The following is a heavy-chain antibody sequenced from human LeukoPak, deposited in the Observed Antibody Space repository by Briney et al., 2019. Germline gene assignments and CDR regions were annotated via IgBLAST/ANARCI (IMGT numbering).Heavy chain of an antibody. J-gene: IGHJ4*02. V-gene: IGHV1-18*04. CDR2: ISAYNGNT. Sequence: ASVKVSCKASGYTFTSYGSSWVRQAPGQGLEWMGWISAYNGNTNYAQKLQGRVTMTTDTSTSTAYMELRSLRSDDTAVYYCARGMVDIVATIADFDYWGQGTLVTVSS. CDR3: ARGMVDIVATIADFDY. CDR1: GYTFTSYG. D-gene: IGHD5-12*01.